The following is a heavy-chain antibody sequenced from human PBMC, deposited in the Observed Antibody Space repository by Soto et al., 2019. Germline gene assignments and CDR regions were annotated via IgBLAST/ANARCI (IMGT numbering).Heavy chain of an antibody. CDR1: GFSSSNYE. D-gene: IGHD3-10*01. CDR3: ARDGHRGPSDAFEV. V-gene: IGHV3-48*03. Sequence: EVQLVESGGGLVQPGGSLRLSCTASGFSSSNYEMNWIRQAPGKGLEWVSHISTTGTSPYYADSVRGRFTVSRDTANNSLYLQMNSLRAEDTALYYCARDGHRGPSDAFEVWGQGTMVTVSS. CDR2: ISTTGTSP. J-gene: IGHJ3*01.